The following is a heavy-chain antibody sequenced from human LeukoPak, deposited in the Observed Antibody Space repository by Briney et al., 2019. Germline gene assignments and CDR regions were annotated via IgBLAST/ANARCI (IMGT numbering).Heavy chain of an antibody. CDR3: ASSIAVAGLVDY. Sequence: PSETLSLTCTVSGGAISSGDYYWSWFRQPPGKGLQWVGYIYYSGSTYYNPSLKSRVTVSVDTSKNQFSLKLSSVTAADTAVYYCASSIAVAGLVDYWGQGTLVTVSS. D-gene: IGHD6-19*01. CDR1: GGAISSGDYY. CDR2: IYYSGST. J-gene: IGHJ4*02. V-gene: IGHV4-30-4*08.